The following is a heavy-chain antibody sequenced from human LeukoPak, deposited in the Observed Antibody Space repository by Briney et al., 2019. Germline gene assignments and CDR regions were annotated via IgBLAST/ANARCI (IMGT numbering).Heavy chain of an antibody. V-gene: IGHV3-48*03. CDR3: AREGGWTNWFDP. J-gene: IGHJ5*02. D-gene: IGHD6-19*01. CDR1: GFTFSSYE. Sequence: GGSLRLSCAASGFTFSSYEMNWVRQAPGKGLEWVSYISSSGSTIYYADSVKGRFTISRDNAKNSLYLQMNSLRAEDTAVYYCAREGGWTNWFDPWGQGTLVTVSS. CDR2: ISSSGSTI.